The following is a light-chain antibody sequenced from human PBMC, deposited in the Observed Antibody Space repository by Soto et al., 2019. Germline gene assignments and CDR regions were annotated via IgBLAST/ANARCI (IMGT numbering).Light chain of an antibody. CDR3: QQRSNWPWT. CDR1: QSVTGN. Sequence: EIVMTQSPATLSLSPGERAALSCRASQSVTGNLAWYQQKPGQPPRLLIYDASNRATGIPARFSGSGSGTDFTLTISSLEPEDFAVYYCQQRSNWPWTFGQGTKVDIK. J-gene: IGKJ1*01. V-gene: IGKV3-11*01. CDR2: DAS.